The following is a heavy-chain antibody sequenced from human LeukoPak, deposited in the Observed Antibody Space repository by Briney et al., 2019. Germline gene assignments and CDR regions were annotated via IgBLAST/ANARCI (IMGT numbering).Heavy chain of an antibody. J-gene: IGHJ4*02. D-gene: IGHD3-22*01. CDR1: GGSISTYY. CDR3: AGNHYYDSSPVD. V-gene: IGHV4-59*01. CDR2: IYYTGST. Sequence: SETLSLTCTVSGGSISTYYWSWIRQPPGKGLEWIGYIYYTGSTSYNPSLKSRVIMSLDASKNQFSLGLNSVTPADTAVYYCAGNHYYDSSPVDWGQGTLVTVSS.